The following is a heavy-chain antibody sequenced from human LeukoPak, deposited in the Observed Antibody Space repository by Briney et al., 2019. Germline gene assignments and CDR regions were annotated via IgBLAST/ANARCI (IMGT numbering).Heavy chain of an antibody. V-gene: IGHV4-39*01. CDR1: GGSISSSSYY. J-gene: IGHJ4*02. D-gene: IGHD1-26*01. CDR3: ARRLVGATAPFDY. Sequence: KTSETLSLTCTVSGGSISSSSYYWGWIRRPPGKGLEWIGSIYYSGSTYYNPSLKSRVTMSVDTSKNQFSLKLSSVTAADTAVYYCARRLVGATAPFDYWGQGTLVTVSS. CDR2: IYYSGST.